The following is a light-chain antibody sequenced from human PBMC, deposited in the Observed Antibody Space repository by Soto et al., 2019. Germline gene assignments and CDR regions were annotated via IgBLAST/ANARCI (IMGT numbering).Light chain of an antibody. V-gene: IGKV1-5*01. J-gene: IGKJ2*02. CDR2: DAS. CDR3: QQYNSYCT. CDR1: QSISSW. Sequence: DIQMTQSASTLSASVGDRVTITCRASQSISSWLAWYQQKPGKAPKLLIYDASSLESGVPSRFSGSGSGTEFTLTISSLQLDDFATYYCQQYNSYCTFGQGTKLEIK.